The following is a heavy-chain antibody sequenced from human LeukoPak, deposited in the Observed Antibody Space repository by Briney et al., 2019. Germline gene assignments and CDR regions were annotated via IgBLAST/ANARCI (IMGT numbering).Heavy chain of an antibody. CDR1: GGSTSSGSYH. D-gene: IGHD3-10*01. Sequence: PSQTLSLTCTVSGGSTSSGSYHWSWIRQPAGKGLEWIGRVYTSGSTNYNPSLKSRVTISVDTSKNQFSLKLSSVTAADTAVYYCARDPSYGYLDYWGQGTLVTVSS. CDR3: ARDPSYGYLDY. J-gene: IGHJ4*02. CDR2: VYTSGST. V-gene: IGHV4-61*02.